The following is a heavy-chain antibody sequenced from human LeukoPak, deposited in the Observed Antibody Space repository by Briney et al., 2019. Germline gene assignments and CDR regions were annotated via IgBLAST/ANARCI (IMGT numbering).Heavy chain of an antibody. J-gene: IGHJ4*02. Sequence: SSETLSLTCAVYGGSFSGYYWSWIRQPPGKGLEWIGRIYTSGSTNYNASLKSRVSMSVDTSKNQFSLKLSSVTAADTAVFYCARENSGSYRKFDYWGQGTLVTVSS. CDR1: GGSFSGYY. D-gene: IGHD1-26*01. CDR2: IYTSGST. V-gene: IGHV4-59*10. CDR3: ARENSGSYRKFDY.